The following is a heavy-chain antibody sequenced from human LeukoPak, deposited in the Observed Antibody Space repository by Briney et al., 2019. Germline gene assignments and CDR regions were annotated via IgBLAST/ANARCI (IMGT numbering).Heavy chain of an antibody. CDR2: IHASGSS. V-gene: IGHV4-4*07. D-gene: IGHD1-26*01. CDR1: GGSLSTYY. J-gene: IGHJ4*02. Sequence: SETLSLTCNISGGSLSTYYWSCIRQPAGKGLEWIGRIHASGSSTYNPSLKGRVTMSVDTSNNHFSLILSSVTAADTALYYCAREGWEVFFAYWGPGTLVTVSS. CDR3: AREGWEVFFAY.